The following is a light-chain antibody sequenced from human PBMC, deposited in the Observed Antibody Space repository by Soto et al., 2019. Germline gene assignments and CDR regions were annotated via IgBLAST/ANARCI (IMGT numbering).Light chain of an antibody. CDR1: QSVGTS. V-gene: IGKV3-15*01. CDR3: QHYYNWPPT. CDR2: PAS. Sequence: EIVMTQSPATLSVSPGERATLSCRASQSVGTSLAWYQQKPGQAPRLLVYPASGRAAGIPARFSGSGSGTEFSLTISSLQSEDFAIYYCQHYYNWPPTFGQGTRAEIK. J-gene: IGKJ1*01.